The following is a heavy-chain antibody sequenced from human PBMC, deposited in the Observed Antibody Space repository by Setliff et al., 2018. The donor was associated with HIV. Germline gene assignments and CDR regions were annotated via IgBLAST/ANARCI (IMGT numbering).Heavy chain of an antibody. CDR2: IRHNGNTA. V-gene: IGHV3-30*02. D-gene: IGHD5-12*01. Sequence: GGSLRLSCAASGFAFSNYWMSWVRQAPGKGLEWVAFIRHNGNTAYYGDFVKGRFIMSRDNSENTVSLEMNNLRLEDAGVYYCARGRRPVDVVSTIIRYYYYMGVWGKGTTVTVSS. J-gene: IGHJ6*03. CDR1: GFAFSNYW. CDR3: ARGRRPVDVVSTIIRYYYYMGV.